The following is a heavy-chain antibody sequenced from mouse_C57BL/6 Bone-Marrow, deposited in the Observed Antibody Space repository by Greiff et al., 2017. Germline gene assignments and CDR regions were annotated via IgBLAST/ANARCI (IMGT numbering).Heavy chain of an antibody. J-gene: IGHJ2*01. CDR2: IHPNSGST. V-gene: IGHV1-64*01. Sequence: QVQLQQPGAELVKPGASVKLSCKASGYTFTSYWMHWVKQRPGQGLEWIGMIHPNSGSTNYNEKFKSKATLTVDKSSSTAYMQLSSLTSEASAVYYCAKAAGIMGPYYFDYWGQGTTLTVSS. CDR1: GYTFTSYW. CDR3: AKAAGIMGPYYFDY. D-gene: IGHD1-1*02.